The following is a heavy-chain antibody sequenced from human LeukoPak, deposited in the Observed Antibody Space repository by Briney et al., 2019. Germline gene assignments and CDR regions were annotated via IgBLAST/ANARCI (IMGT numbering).Heavy chain of an antibody. CDR1: GFTFSSYA. CDR3: AKEAGYYFDY. J-gene: IGHJ4*02. CDR2: ISGSGSDT. V-gene: IGHV3-23*01. Sequence: GGSLRLSCEASGFTFSSYAMSWVRQAPGKGLEWVSSISGSGSDTHCADSVKGRFTISRDNSKNTLYLQMNSLRAEDTAVYYCAKEAGYYFDYWGQGTLVTVSS.